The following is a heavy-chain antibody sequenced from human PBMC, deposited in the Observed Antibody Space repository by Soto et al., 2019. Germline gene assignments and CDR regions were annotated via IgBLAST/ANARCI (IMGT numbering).Heavy chain of an antibody. CDR2: ISGSGGST. V-gene: IGHV3-23*01. CDR3: AKGSSIEDLTFDY. CDR1: GFTFSSYA. Sequence: GGSLRLSCAASGFTFSSYAMSWVRQAPGKGLEWVSAISGSGGSTYYADSVKGRFTISRDNSKNTLYLQMNSLKAEDTAVYYCAKGSSIEDLTFDYGGQGPLVTFSS. J-gene: IGHJ4*02. D-gene: IGHD6-6*01.